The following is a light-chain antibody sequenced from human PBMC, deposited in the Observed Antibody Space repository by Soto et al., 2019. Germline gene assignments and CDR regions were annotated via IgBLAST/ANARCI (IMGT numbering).Light chain of an antibody. CDR2: GAS. CDR3: QQYNNWPPVT. J-gene: IGKJ1*01. V-gene: IGKV3-15*01. CDR1: QSISVN. Sequence: EIVMTQSPATVSVSPGEGAALSCRASQSISVNVAWYQHKPGQAPRLLIYGASTRATGIPARFSGSGSGTEFTLTISSLQSEDFAVYYCQQYNNWPPVTFGQGTKVDIK.